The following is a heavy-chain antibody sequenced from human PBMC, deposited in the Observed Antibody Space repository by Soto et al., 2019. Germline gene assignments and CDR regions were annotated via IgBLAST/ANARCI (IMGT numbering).Heavy chain of an antibody. CDR3: ARQLAGNAIDY. Sequence: PSETLSLTCTVSGGSISSSSYYWGWIRQPPGKGLEWIGSIYYSGSTYYNPSLKSRVTISVDTSKNQFSLKLSSVTAADTAVYYCARQLAGNAIDYWGQGTLVTVSS. D-gene: IGHD2-8*01. J-gene: IGHJ4*02. CDR1: GGSISSSSYY. CDR2: IYYSGST. V-gene: IGHV4-39*01.